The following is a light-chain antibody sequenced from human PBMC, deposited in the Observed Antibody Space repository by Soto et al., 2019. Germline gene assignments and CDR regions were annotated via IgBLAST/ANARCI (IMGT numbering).Light chain of an antibody. V-gene: IGKV2-24*01. Sequence: DIVMTQTPLSSAVTLGQPASISCRSSQSLVHSDGNTYLSWFQHRPGQPPRLLIYRLSDRFSGVPDRFSGSGAGTDFTLTITRVEGEDVGVYYCMQATQSPWTFGQGTKVEIK. CDR2: RLS. CDR1: QSLVHSDGNTY. CDR3: MQATQSPWT. J-gene: IGKJ1*01.